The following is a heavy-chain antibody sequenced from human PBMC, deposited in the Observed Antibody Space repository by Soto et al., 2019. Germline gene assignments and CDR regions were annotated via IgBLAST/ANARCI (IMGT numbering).Heavy chain of an antibody. D-gene: IGHD2-21*01. J-gene: IGHJ4*02. CDR2: IYHNGST. Sequence: TLSLTCAVSGGSISRDGYSWTCIRQPPGKGLEWIGYIYHNGSTYYNPSLKSRVNISVDKSKNQFSLKLLSVAAAVMAVYFCERRDGLDVQDYYWGQGTLVTVSS. CDR3: ERRDGLDVQDYY. CDR1: GGSISRDGYS. V-gene: IGHV4-30-2*01.